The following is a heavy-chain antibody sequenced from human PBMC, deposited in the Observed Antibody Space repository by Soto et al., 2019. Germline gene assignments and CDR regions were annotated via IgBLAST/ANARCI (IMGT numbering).Heavy chain of an antibody. CDR3: ARDRNDVCFDY. Sequence: VGSLRLSCAASGFTFSDFYMSWIRQAPGKGLEWISYISSGSTNIFYADSVKGRFTVSRDNAKNSVYLKMDSLRAEDTAVYYCARDRNDVCFDYWGQGTLVTVSS. J-gene: IGHJ4*02. D-gene: IGHD1-1*01. CDR1: GFTFSDFY. CDR2: ISSGSTNI. V-gene: IGHV3-11*01.